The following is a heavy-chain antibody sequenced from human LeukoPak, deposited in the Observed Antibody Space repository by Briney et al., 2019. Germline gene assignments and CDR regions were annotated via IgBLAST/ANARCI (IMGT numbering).Heavy chain of an antibody. CDR1: GLTLSGYG. J-gene: IGHJ4*02. CDR2: ISTTMTTI. Sequence: GESLRLSCVASGLTLSGYGMNWVRQAPGKGLEWLSYISTTMTTIYYGDSVKGRFTVSRDNAKNSLYLQMDSLRAEDTAVYYCARDFSYFRIHFDYWGQGTLVTVSS. D-gene: IGHD3-9*01. CDR3: ARDFSYFRIHFDY. V-gene: IGHV3-48*01.